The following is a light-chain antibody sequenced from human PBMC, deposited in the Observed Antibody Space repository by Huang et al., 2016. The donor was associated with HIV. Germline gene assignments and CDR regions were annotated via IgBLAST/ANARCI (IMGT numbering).Light chain of an antibody. Sequence: EIVLTQSPATLSLSPGERATLSCRASQTVSSYLAWYQQKPGQAPRLRIYDASNRATCIPARFSGSGSGTDLTLTISSLEPEDFAVYYCQLRSTWPGDTFGGGTKVEIK. CDR3: QLRSTWPGDT. V-gene: IGKV3-11*01. CDR1: QTVSSY. J-gene: IGKJ4*01. CDR2: DAS.